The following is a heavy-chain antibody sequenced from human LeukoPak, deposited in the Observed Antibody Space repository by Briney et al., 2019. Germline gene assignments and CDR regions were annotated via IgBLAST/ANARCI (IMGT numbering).Heavy chain of an antibody. D-gene: IGHD3-10*01. CDR1: GFTLSSYA. Sequence: GGSLRLSCAASGFTLSSYAMSWVRQAPGKGLEWVSAISGSGGSTYYADSVKGRFTISRDNSKNTLYLQMNSLRAEDTAVYYCAKEGMNYYGSGSYPDYWGQGTLVTVSS. V-gene: IGHV3-23*01. J-gene: IGHJ4*02. CDR3: AKEGMNYYGSGSYPDY. CDR2: ISGSGGST.